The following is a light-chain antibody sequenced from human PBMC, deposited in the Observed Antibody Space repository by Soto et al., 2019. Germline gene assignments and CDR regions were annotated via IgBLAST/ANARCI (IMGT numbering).Light chain of an antibody. CDR1: SSDVGGYNY. CDR2: EVS. V-gene: IGLV2-14*01. J-gene: IGLJ1*01. Sequence: QSALTQPASVSGSPGQSITISCTGTSSDVGGYNYVSWYQQHPGKAPKLMIYEVSNRPSGVSNRFSGSKSGNTASLTISGLQAEEEADYYCSSYTSSSIVYVFGTGTKLPVL. CDR3: SSYTSSSIVYV.